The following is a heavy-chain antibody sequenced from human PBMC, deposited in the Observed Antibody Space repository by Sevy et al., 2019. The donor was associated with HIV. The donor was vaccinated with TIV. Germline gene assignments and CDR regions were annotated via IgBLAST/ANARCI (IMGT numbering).Heavy chain of an antibody. V-gene: IGHV3-30-3*01. Sequence: GGCLRLSCAASGFTFTLYAIHWVRQAPGKGLEWVALISYSVTNKDYAYSVKGRFTITRDESKKTAYLQMNNLRTDDTAVYYCARVAVEYCTDDCYHRFDYWGQGTQVTVSS. CDR2: ISYSVTNK. CDR3: ARVAVEYCTDDCYHRFDY. J-gene: IGHJ4*02. D-gene: IGHD2-21*02. CDR1: GFTFTLYA.